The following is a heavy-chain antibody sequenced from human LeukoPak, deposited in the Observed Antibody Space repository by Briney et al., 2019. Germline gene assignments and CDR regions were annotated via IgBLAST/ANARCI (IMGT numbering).Heavy chain of an antibody. J-gene: IGHJ4*02. D-gene: IGHD4-17*01. CDR3: ARARVTTDFDY. CDR2: ISYDGSNK. Sequence: PGGSLRLSCAASGFTFSSYGMHWVRQAPGKGLEWVAVISYDGSNKYYADSVKGRFTISRDNAKNSLYLQMNSLRAEDTAVYYCARARVTTDFDYWGQGTLVTVSS. V-gene: IGHV3-30*03. CDR1: GFTFSSYG.